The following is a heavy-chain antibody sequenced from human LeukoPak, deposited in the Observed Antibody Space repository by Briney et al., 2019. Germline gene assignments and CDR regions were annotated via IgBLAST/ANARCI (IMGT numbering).Heavy chain of an antibody. CDR3: ARDPYYMDV. J-gene: IGHJ6*03. V-gene: IGHV3-21*01. Sequence: GGSLRLSCEASEFTFSNYNMNWVRQAPGQRLEWVSSITSSSTYVFYADSVKGRFTISRDNAQNSLYLQMNSLRAEDTAVYYCARDPYYMDVWGKGTTVTISS. D-gene: IGHD2-21*01. CDR2: ITSSSTYV. CDR1: EFTFSNYN.